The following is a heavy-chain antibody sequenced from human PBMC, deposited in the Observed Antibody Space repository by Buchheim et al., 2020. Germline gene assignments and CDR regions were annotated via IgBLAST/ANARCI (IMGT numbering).Heavy chain of an antibody. D-gene: IGHD3-16*02. CDR3: ARALRDYIWGSYRLVFDY. J-gene: IGHJ4*02. Sequence: QVQLVQSGAEVKKPGASVKVSCKASGYTFTSYYMHWVRQAPGQGLEWMGIINPSGGSTSYAQKFQGRVTMTRDTSTSTVYMELSSLRSEDTALYYCARALRDYIWGSYRLVFDYWGQGTL. CDR2: INPSGGST. CDR1: GYTFTSYY. V-gene: IGHV1-46*01.